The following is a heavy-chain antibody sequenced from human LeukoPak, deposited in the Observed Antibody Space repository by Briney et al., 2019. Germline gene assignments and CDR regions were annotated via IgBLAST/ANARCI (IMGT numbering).Heavy chain of an antibody. J-gene: IGHJ4*02. V-gene: IGHV4-59*08. CDR3: AAGTRNVYDY. D-gene: IGHD6-13*01. CDR2: IYYSGST. CDR1: GGPISSYY. Sequence: MSSETLSLTCAVSGGPISSYYWSWIRQPPGKGLEWIGYIYYSGSTNYHPSLKSRVTISVDTSKNQFSLKLSSVTAADTAVYYCAAGTRNVYDYWGQGTLVTVSS.